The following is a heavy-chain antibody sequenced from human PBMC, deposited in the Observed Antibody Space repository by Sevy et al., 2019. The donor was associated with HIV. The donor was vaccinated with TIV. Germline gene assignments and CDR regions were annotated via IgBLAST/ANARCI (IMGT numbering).Heavy chain of an antibody. CDR2: ISAYNGNT. Sequence: ASVKVSCKASGYTFTSYGISWVRQAPGQGLEWMGWISAYNGNTNYAQKLQGRVTMTTDTSTSTAYMELRSLRSDDTAVYYCARESGAVNYYDLRPRSHFDYWGQGTLVTVSS. J-gene: IGHJ4*02. D-gene: IGHD3-22*01. CDR1: GYTFTSYG. V-gene: IGHV1-18*01. CDR3: ARESGAVNYYDLRPRSHFDY.